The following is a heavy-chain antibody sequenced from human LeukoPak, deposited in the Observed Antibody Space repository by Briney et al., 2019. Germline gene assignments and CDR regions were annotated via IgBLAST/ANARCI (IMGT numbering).Heavy chain of an antibody. V-gene: IGHV4-39*01. CDR1: GGSISSSSYY. CDR2: IYYSGST. Sequence: SETLPLTCTVSGGSISSSSYYWGWIRQPPGKGREWIGSIYYSGSTYYNPSLKSRVTISVDTSKNQFSLKLSSVTAADTAVYYCARQRLSTVDAFDIWGQGTMVTVSS. D-gene: IGHD2-2*01. CDR3: ARQRLSTVDAFDI. J-gene: IGHJ3*02.